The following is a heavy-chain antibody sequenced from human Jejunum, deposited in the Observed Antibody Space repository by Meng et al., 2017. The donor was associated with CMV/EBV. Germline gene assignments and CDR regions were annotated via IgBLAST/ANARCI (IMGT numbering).Heavy chain of an antibody. CDR2: NYYSGST. J-gene: IGHJ4*02. CDR1: GGSISTYY. D-gene: IGHD3-16*02. Sequence: QVQLQGSVPGLVKPSETLSLTCAVSGGSISTYYWSWIRQPPGKGLEWIGNNYYSGSTNYNPSLASRVTISVDSSKNQFSLKLSSVTAADTAVYYCARHQNGGTYPLDYWGRGTLVTVSS. CDR3: ARHQNGGTYPLDY. V-gene: IGHV4-59*08.